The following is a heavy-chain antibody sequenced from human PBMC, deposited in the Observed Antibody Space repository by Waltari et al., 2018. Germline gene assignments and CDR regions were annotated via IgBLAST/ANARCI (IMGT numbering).Heavy chain of an antibody. Sequence: EVQLVESGGVVVQPGGSLRLSCAASGFPLDDYAMHWVRKAPGKGLEWVSLISWEGSTTSYADSVKGRFTISRDNSKNSLYLQMNSLRAEDNALYYCAKDSRGYSGWVDYWGQGTLVTVSS. J-gene: IGHJ4*02. CDR2: ISWEGSTT. V-gene: IGHV3-43D*03. CDR3: AKDSRGYSGWVDY. CDR1: GFPLDDYA. D-gene: IGHD6-19*01.